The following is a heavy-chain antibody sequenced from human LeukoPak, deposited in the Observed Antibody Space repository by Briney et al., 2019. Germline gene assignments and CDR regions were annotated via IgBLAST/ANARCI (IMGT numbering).Heavy chain of an antibody. Sequence: GGSLRLSCTASGFTFGDYAMSWIRQAPGKGLEWVGFIRSEAYGETADYAASVKGRFTISRDDSKAIAYLQMNSLKTEDTAVYHCTRDRGAYNLYDYWGQGTLVTVSS. J-gene: IGHJ4*02. D-gene: IGHD1-1*01. CDR1: GFTFGDYA. CDR3: TRDRGAYNLYDY. CDR2: IRSEAYGETA. V-gene: IGHV3-49*03.